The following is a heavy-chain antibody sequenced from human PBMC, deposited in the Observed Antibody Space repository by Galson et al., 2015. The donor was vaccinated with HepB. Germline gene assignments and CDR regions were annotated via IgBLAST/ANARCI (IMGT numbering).Heavy chain of an antibody. CDR3: VRDKDGYNY. V-gene: IGHV3-74*01. CDR2: IAHDGSAT. J-gene: IGHJ4*02. Sequence: SLRLSCAASGFAFSNYIMHWVRQSPEKGLVWLSRIAHDGSATHYADSVKGRFTISRDNAKNTLYLQMNSLRAEGTAVYYCVRDKDGYNYWGQGTLVTVSS. CDR1: GFAFSNYI. D-gene: IGHD5-24*01.